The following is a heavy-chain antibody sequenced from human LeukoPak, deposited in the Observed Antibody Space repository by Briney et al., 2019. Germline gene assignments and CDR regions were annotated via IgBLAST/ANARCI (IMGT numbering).Heavy chain of an antibody. Sequence: ASVKVSCKASGYTFTSYYMHWVRQAPGQGLEWMGIINPSGGSTSYAQKFQGRATMTRDTSTSTVYMELSSLRSEDTAVYYCAREGSGSYVSYYGMDVWGQGTTVTVSS. V-gene: IGHV1-46*01. D-gene: IGHD3-10*01. CDR1: GYTFTSYY. CDR3: AREGSGSYVSYYGMDV. J-gene: IGHJ6*02. CDR2: INPSGGST.